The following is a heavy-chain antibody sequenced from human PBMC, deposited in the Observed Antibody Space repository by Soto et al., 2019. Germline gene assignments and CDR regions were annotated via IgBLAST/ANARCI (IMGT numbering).Heavy chain of an antibody. V-gene: IGHV1-18*01. Sequence: GASVKVSCKASGYTFTSYGISWVRQAPGQGLEWMGWISGYNGDTNYAQKVQGRVTMTTDTSTNTAYKELRSLRSDDTAVYYFARLPWYCSSTSCTLKDVFGIWGQGTLVTVSS. CDR1: GYTFTSYG. D-gene: IGHD2-2*01. J-gene: IGHJ3*02. CDR3: ARLPWYCSSTSCTLKDVFGI. CDR2: ISGYNGDT.